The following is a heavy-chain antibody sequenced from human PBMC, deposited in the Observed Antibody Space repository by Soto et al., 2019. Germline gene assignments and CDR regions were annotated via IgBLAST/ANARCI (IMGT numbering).Heavy chain of an antibody. V-gene: IGHV1-46*03. CDR2: INPSGGST. CDR1: GYTFTSYY. Sequence: QVQLVQSGAEVKKPGASVTVSCTASGYTFTSYYIHWVRQAPGQGLEWMGIINPSGGSTSYAQKFQGRVNMTSDTSTSTVYMEVSGLRSEYTAVYYCSRDQEPSTLYYDYYYMDVWGKGTTVTVSS. J-gene: IGHJ6*03. CDR3: SRDQEPSTLYYDYYYMDV.